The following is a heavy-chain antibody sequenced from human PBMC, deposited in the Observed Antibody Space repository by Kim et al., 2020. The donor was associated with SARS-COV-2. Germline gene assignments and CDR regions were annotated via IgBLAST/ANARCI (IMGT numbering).Heavy chain of an antibody. V-gene: IGHV1-8*01. J-gene: IGHJ6*02. Sequence: ASVKVSCKASGYTFTSYDINWVRQATGQGLEWMGWMNPNSGNTGYAQKFQGRVTMTRNTSISTAYMELSSLRSEDTAVYYCARGSKRSIVVVIVPYYYYGMDVWGQGTTVTGSS. CDR1: GYTFTSYD. CDR3: ARGSKRSIVVVIVPYYYYGMDV. CDR2: MNPNSGNT. D-gene: IGHD3-22*01.